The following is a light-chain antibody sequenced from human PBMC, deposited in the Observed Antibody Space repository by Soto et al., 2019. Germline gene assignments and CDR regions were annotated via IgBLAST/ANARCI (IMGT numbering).Light chain of an antibody. CDR2: EVV. Sequence: SVLTQPPSASGSPGQSVTISCTGTRNDIGAYEFVSWYHHHPGKAPNLIIYEVVQRPSGVPDRFSGSKSGTTASLTVSRRQPADADAHYCQSYARRNRYVLGNWTKVTV. J-gene: IGLJ1*01. CDR1: RNDIGAYEF. V-gene: IGLV2-8*01. CDR3: QSYARRNRYV.